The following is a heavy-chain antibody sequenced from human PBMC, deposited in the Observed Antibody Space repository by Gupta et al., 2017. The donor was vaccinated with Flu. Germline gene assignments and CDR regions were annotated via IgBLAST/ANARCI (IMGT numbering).Heavy chain of an antibody. D-gene: IGHD5-18*01. CDR3: ASCALDTAMVIVCPLDY. CDR2: ISSNGGST. CDR1: GFTFSSYA. V-gene: IGHV3-64*01. Sequence: EVQLVESGGGLVQPGGSLRLSCAASGFTFSSYAMHWVRQAPGKGLEYVSAISSNGGSTYYANSVKGRFTISRDNSKNTLYLQMGSLRAEDMAVYYCASCALDTAMVIVCPLDYWGQGTLVTVSS. J-gene: IGHJ4*02.